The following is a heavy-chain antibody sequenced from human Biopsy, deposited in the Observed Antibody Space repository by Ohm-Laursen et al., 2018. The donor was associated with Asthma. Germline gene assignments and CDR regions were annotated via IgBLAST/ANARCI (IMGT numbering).Heavy chain of an antibody. Sequence: SVKVSCKVPGGTFSNFAISWVRQAPGQGLEWLGGIMTVFGTTNYAQKFQGRVTITADESTSTAYMEVTSLRSEDTAIYYCARCQVGYSSGWSLLLKKIYYSGMDVWSQGTAVTVSS. J-gene: IGHJ6*02. CDR2: IMTVFGTT. CDR3: ARCQVGYSSGWSLLLKKIYYSGMDV. CDR1: GGTFSNFA. V-gene: IGHV1-69*13. D-gene: IGHD6-19*01.